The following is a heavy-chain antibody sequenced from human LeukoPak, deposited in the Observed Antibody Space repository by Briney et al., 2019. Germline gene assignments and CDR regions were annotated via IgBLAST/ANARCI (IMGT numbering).Heavy chain of an antibody. CDR1: GYTFTSYD. D-gene: IGHD3-3*01. CDR2: MNPNSGNT. Sequence: ASVKFSCKASGYTFTSYDINWVRQATGQGLEWMGWMNPNSGNTGYAQKFQGRVTITRNTSISTAYMELSSLRSEDTAVYYCARVGLGITIFGVVKNAFDIWGQGTMVTVSS. J-gene: IGHJ3*02. CDR3: ARVGLGITIFGVVKNAFDI. V-gene: IGHV1-8*03.